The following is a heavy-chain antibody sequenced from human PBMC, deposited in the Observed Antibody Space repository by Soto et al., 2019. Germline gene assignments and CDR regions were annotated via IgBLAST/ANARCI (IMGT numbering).Heavy chain of an antibody. CDR1: GYTFTTSG. J-gene: IGHJ6*02. CDR3: ARDTTQLELYYYYGMDV. V-gene: IGHV1-2*04. CDR2: INPNSGGT. D-gene: IGHD1-1*01. Sequence: ASVKVSCKASGYTFTTSGITWVRQAPGQGLEWMGWINPNSGGTNYAQKFQGWVTMTRDTSISTAYMELSRLRSDDTAVYYCARDTTQLELYYYYGMDVWGQGTTVTVSS.